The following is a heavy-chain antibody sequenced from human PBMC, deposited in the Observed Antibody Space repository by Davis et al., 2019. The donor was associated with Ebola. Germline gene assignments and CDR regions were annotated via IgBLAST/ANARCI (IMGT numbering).Heavy chain of an antibody. Sequence: SETLSLTCTVSGGSISSYYWSWIRQPPGKGLEWIGYIYYSGSTNYNPSLKSRVTISVDTSKNQFSLKLSSVTAADTAVYYCARDLGMIAAAGYFDYWGQGTLVTVSS. D-gene: IGHD6-13*01. CDR1: GGSISSYY. CDR3: ARDLGMIAAAGYFDY. CDR2: IYYSGST. J-gene: IGHJ4*02. V-gene: IGHV4-59*01.